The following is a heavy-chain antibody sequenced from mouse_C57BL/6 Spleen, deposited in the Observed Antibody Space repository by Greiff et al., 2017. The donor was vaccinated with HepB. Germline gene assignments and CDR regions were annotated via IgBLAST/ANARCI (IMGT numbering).Heavy chain of an antibody. CDR1: GYTFTSYW. CDR3: ARGELGRGYFDY. V-gene: IGHV1-59*01. CDR2: IDPSDSYT. D-gene: IGHD4-1*01. Sequence: QVQLQQPGAELVRPGTSVKLSCKASGYTFTSYWMHWVKQRPGQGLEWIGVIDPSDSYTNYNQKFKGKATLTVDTSSSPAYMQLSSLTSEDSAVYYCARGELGRGYFDYWGQGTTLTVSS. J-gene: IGHJ2*01.